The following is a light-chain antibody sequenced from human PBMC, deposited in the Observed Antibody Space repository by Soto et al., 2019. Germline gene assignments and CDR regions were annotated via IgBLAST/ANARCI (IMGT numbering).Light chain of an antibody. CDR2: GAS. CDR3: QQYGSSPPWT. CDR1: QSVSSSY. Sequence: EIVLTQSPGTLSLSPGERATLSCRASQSVSSSYLAWYQQKPGQAPRLLIYGASSRATGIPDRFSGSGSGTDFTLPTSRLEPEDFAVYYCQQYGSSPPWTSGQGTKVDIK. J-gene: IGKJ1*01. V-gene: IGKV3-20*01.